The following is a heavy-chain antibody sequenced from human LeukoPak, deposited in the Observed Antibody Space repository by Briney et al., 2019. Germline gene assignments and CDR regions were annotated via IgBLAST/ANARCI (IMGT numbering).Heavy chain of an antibody. V-gene: IGHV3-74*01. D-gene: IGHD6-13*01. CDR1: GFTFSSHW. CDR3: AKVDSSSWYSFDY. CDR2: INSDGSST. Sequence: GGSLRLSCAASGFTFSSHWMHWVRQAPGRGLVWVSRINSDGSSTSYADSVKGRFTISRDNSKNTLYLQMNSLRAEDTAVYYCAKVDSSSWYSFDYWGQGTLVTVSS. J-gene: IGHJ4*02.